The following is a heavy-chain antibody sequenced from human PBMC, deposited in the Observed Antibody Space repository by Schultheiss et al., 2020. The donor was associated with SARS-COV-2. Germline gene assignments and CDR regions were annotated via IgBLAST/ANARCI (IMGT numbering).Heavy chain of an antibody. CDR1: GFTFSSYA. J-gene: IGHJ4*02. CDR3: ATDRVGPTTDFDH. CDR2: ISYEGSSK. Sequence: GESLKISCAASGFTFSSYAMSWVRQAPGKGLEWVAVISYEGSSKYYADSVKGRFTISRDNAKNSLYLQMNSLRAEDTAVYFCATDRVGPTTDFDHWGQGTLVTVSS. V-gene: IGHV3-30*04. D-gene: IGHD1-26*01.